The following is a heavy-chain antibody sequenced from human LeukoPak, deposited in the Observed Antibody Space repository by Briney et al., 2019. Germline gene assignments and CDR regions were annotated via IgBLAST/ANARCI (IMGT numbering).Heavy chain of an antibody. CDR1: GFTFSSYA. CDR2: ISGSGAST. CDR3: AKNQDGYYYYGMDV. V-gene: IGHV3-23*01. J-gene: IGHJ6*02. D-gene: IGHD1-14*01. Sequence: PGGSLTLSCAASGFTFSSYAMSWVRQAPGKGLEWVSAISGSGASTYYADSVKGRFTISRDNSKNTLLLQMDSLRAEDKAVYYCAKNQDGYYYYGMDVWGQGITVSVSS.